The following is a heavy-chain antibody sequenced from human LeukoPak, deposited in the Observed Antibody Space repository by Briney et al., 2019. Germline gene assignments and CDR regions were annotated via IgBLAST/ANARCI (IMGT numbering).Heavy chain of an antibody. CDR2: IYSGGST. CDR3: TTVGLYNILTGHYHDSFDM. J-gene: IGHJ3*02. CDR1: GFTVSSNY. V-gene: IGHV3-66*01. Sequence: GGSLRLSCAASGFTVSSNYMSWVRQAPGKGLEWVSVIYSGGSTYYADSVKGRFTISRDNSKNTLYLQMNSLRDEDTAVYYCTTVGLYNILTGHYHDSFDMWGQGTMVTASS. D-gene: IGHD3-9*01.